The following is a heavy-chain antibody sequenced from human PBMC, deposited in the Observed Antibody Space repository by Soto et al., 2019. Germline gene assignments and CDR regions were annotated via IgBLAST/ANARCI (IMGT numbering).Heavy chain of an antibody. Sequence: GGSLRLSCTASGFTFGDYAMSWVRQAPGKGLEWVGFIRSKAYGGTTDYAASVKGRFTISRDDSKSIAYLQMNSLKTEDTAVYYCTRDPGIYYAMDVWGQGTTVTVSS. J-gene: IGHJ6*02. CDR3: TRDPGIYYAMDV. V-gene: IGHV3-49*04. CDR2: IRSKAYGGTT. CDR1: GFTFGDYA. D-gene: IGHD3-10*01.